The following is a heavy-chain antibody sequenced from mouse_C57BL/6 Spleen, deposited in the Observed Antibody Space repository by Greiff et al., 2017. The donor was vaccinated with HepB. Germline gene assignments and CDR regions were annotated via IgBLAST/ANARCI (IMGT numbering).Heavy chain of an antibody. CDR1: GYTFTSYW. CDR3: ARGGAYYSNYVGLLAY. CDR2: IHPNSGST. V-gene: IGHV1-64*01. Sequence: QVQLQQPGAELVKPGASVKLSCKASGYTFTSYWMHWVKQRPGQGLEWIGMIHPNSGSTNYNEKFKSKATLTVDKSSSTAYMQLSSLTSEDSAVYYCARGGAYYSNYVGLLAYWGQGTLVTVSA. J-gene: IGHJ3*01. D-gene: IGHD2-5*01.